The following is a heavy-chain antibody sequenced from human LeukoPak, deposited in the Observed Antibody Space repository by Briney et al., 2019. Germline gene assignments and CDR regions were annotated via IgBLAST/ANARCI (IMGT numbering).Heavy chain of an antibody. Sequence: TGGSLRLSCAASGFTFSSYAMHWVRQAPGKGLEWVAVISYDGSNKYYADSVKGRFTISRDNSKNTLYLQMNSLRAEDTAVYYCAREPDVAAGVSFDYWGQGTLVTVSS. V-gene: IGHV3-30-3*01. J-gene: IGHJ4*02. CDR1: GFTFSSYA. CDR2: ISYDGSNK. CDR3: AREPDVAAGVSFDY. D-gene: IGHD6-25*01.